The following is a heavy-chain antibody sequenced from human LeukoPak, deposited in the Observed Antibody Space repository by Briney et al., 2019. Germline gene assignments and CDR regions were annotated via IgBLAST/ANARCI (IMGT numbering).Heavy chain of an antibody. D-gene: IGHD6-13*01. V-gene: IGHV1-69*13. CDR3: AVFVAAAGIFDY. Sequence: SVKVSCKASGGTFSSYAISWVRQAPGQGLEWMGGIIPIFGTANYAQKFQGRVTITADESTSTAYMELSSLRSEDTVVYYCAVFVAAAGIFDYGGQGTLVTVSS. J-gene: IGHJ4*02. CDR2: IIPIFGTA. CDR1: GGTFSSYA.